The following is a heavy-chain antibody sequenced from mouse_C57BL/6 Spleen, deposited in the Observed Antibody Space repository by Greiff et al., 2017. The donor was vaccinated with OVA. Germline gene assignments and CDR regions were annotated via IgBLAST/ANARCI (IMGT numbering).Heavy chain of an antibody. Sequence: QVQLQQSGPELVKPGASVKISCKASGYAFSSSWMNWVKQRPGKGLEWIGRIYPGDGDTNYNGKFKGKATLTADKSSSTAYMQLSSLTSEDSAVYFCAREAQDDAMDYWGQGTSVPVSS. CDR2: IYPGDGDT. CDR1: GYAFSSSW. D-gene: IGHD3-2*02. J-gene: IGHJ4*01. CDR3: AREAQDDAMDY. V-gene: IGHV1-82*01.